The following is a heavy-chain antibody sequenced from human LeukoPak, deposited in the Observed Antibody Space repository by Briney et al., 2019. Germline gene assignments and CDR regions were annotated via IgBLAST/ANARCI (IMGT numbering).Heavy chain of an antibody. CDR1: GFTFSSYT. CDR2: ISSTSSYI. V-gene: IGHV3-21*01. D-gene: IGHD6-19*01. J-gene: IGHJ2*01. Sequence: PGGSLRLSCAASGFTFSSYTMNWARQAPGKGQEWVSYISSTSSYINYADSVKGRFTISRDNAKNSLYLQMNSLRAEDTAAYYCARTSSGWAPPQPAWYFDLWGRGTLVTVSS. CDR3: ARTSSGWAPPQPAWYFDL.